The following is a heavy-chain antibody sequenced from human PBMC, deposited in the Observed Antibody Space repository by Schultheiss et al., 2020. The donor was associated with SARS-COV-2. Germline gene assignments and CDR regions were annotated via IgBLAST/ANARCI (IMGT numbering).Heavy chain of an antibody. CDR2: IYTSGST. CDR1: GGSISSGGYY. V-gene: IGHV4-61*02. Sequence: SQTLSLTCTVSGGSISSGGYYWSWIRQHPGKGLEWIGRIYTSGSTNYNPSLKSRVTMSVDTSKNQFSLKLSSVTAADTAVYYCARVMITFGGVTNWFDPWGQGTLVNVSS. D-gene: IGHD3-16*01. J-gene: IGHJ5*01. CDR3: ARVMITFGGVTNWFDP.